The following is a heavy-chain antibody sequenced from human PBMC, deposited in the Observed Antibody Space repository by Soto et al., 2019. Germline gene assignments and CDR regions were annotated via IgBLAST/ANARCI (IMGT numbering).Heavy chain of an antibody. CDR2: ISYDGSNK. CDR1: GFTFSSYG. J-gene: IGHJ5*02. V-gene: IGHV3-30*03. D-gene: IGHD3-16*02. CDR3: ARDPRPEITFGGVIVYNWFDP. Sequence: GGSLRLSCAASGFTFSSYGMHWVRQAPGKGLEWVAVISYDGSNKYYADSVKGRFTISRDNSKNTLYLQMNSLRAEDTAVYYCARDPRPEITFGGVIVYNWFDPWGQGTPVTVSS.